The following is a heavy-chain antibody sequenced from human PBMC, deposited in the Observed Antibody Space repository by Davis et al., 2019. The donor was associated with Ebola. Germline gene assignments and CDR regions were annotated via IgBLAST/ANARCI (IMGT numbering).Heavy chain of an antibody. J-gene: IGHJ4*02. CDR2: IKSDGSTK. D-gene: IGHD6-6*01. CDR3: ARGVPENDY. Sequence: GESLKISCVVSGFSFSSYWMHWVRQAPGKGLVWVSRIKSDGSTKSYADSVKGRFTISRDNAKNSLYLQMNSLRAEDTAVYYCARGVPENDYWGQGTLVTVSS. CDR1: GFSFSSYW. V-gene: IGHV3-74*01.